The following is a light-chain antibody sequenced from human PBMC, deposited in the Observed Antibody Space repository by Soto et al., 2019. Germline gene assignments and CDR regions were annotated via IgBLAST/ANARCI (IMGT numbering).Light chain of an antibody. CDR2: ATS. CDR1: ESISAY. Sequence: IQLTQSPSSLSASVGDSVTITCRTSESISAYLNWYRQKPGQAPELLIYATSKLHSGVPSRFSGSGSVTEFTLSINSLQPEDLGTYYCQQGHSSEYSFGQGTRLHIK. CDR3: QQGHSSEYS. V-gene: IGKV1-39*01. J-gene: IGKJ2*01.